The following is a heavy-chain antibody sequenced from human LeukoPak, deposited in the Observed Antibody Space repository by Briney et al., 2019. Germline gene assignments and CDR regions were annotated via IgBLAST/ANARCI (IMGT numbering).Heavy chain of an antibody. CDR2: IYPGDSDT. D-gene: IGHD3-16*01. Sequence: GESLKISCKGSGYSFTSYWIGWVRQMPGKGLEWMGIIYPGDSDTRYSPSFQGQVTISADKSISTAYLQWSSLKASDTAMYYCARLYSGTLGGSSRLDYWGQGTLVTVSS. V-gene: IGHV5-51*01. CDR3: ARLYSGTLGGSSRLDY. CDR1: GYSFTSYW. J-gene: IGHJ4*02.